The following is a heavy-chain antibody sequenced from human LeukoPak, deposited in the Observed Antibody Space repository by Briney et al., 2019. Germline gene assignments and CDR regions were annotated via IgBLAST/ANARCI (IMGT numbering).Heavy chain of an antibody. CDR3: VRGQGAFGGYEWANWFDP. Sequence: SETLSLTCSASGGSIRSSSYHWAWIRQPPGKGLEWIATGHYSGSTFYNPSLKSRLTLSIDTSKNLFSLQVTSVTAADTAMYYCVRGQGAFGGYEWANWFDPWGQGTLVTVSS. CDR1: GGSIRSSSYH. J-gene: IGHJ5*02. V-gene: IGHV4-39*02. D-gene: IGHD5-12*01. CDR2: GHYSGST.